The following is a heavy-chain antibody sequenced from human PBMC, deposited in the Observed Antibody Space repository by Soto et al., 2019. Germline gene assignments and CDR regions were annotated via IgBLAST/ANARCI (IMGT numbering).Heavy chain of an antibody. CDR2: ISASGGGT. Sequence: GLLRHPLGAPWFNFVDLAVSRVPQAPGKGLEWVSAISASGGGTYYADSVKGRFTISRDNSKSTLYLQMNSLRAEDTAIYYCAKSYGDYVNWYDPWGQGTLVTVSS. D-gene: IGHD4-17*01. V-gene: IGHV3-23*01. CDR3: AKSYGDYVNWYDP. J-gene: IGHJ5*02. CDR1: WFNFVDLA.